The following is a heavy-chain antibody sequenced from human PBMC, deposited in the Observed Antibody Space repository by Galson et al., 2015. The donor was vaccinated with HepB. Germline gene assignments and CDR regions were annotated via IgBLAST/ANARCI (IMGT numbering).Heavy chain of an antibody. Sequence: SLRLSCAASGFTFRNAWMSWVRQAPGKGLEWVGRIKKKSEGGTTYYAAPVKGRFTISRDDSKNTLYLEMNSLKTEDTALYYCTTFLEMTTVQYWGQGTLVTVSS. CDR3: TTFLEMTTVQY. CDR2: IKKKSEGGTT. CDR1: GFTFRNAW. V-gene: IGHV3-15*01. J-gene: IGHJ4*02. D-gene: IGHD4-11*01.